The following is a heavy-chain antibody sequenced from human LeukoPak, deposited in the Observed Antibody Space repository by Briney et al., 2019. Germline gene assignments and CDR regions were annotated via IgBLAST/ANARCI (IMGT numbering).Heavy chain of an antibody. CDR2: ISSNGVNT. V-gene: IGHV3-23*01. Sequence: GGSLRLSCAASGFIFSTYAMSWVRQAPGKGLAWVSTISSNGVNTYYADSVKGRFTISRDKSKNTLYLQMNSLRAEDTALYYCAKGVYSSSWDGFDIWGQGTTVTVSS. J-gene: IGHJ3*02. CDR1: GFIFSTYA. D-gene: IGHD6-13*01. CDR3: AKGVYSSSWDGFDI.